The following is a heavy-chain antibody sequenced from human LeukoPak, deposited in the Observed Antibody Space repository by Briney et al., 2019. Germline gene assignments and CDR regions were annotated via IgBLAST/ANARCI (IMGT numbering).Heavy chain of an antibody. Sequence: PGGSLRLSCAASGFTFSSYVMSWVRQAPGKGLEWVSAISGSGGSTYYADSVKGRFTISRDNSKNTLYLQMNSLRAEDTAVYYCAKLQRGYSYGYEFGFDYWGQGTLVTVSS. CDR3: AKLQRGYSYGYEFGFDY. CDR2: ISGSGGST. J-gene: IGHJ4*02. CDR1: GFTFSSYV. D-gene: IGHD5-18*01. V-gene: IGHV3-23*01.